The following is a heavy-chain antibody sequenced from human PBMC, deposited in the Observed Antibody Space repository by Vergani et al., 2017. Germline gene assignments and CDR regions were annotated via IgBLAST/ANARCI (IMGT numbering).Heavy chain of an antibody. CDR1: GGSISSSSYY. V-gene: IGHV4-39*01. CDR3: ARLLDDCSSTSCYIVFDD. J-gene: IGHJ4*02. D-gene: IGHD2-2*02. Sequence: QLQLQESGPGLVKPSETLSLTCTVSGGSISSSSYYWGWIRQPPGKGLEWIGSIYYSGSTYYNPSLKSRVTISVDTSKNQFSLKLSSVTAADTAVYYCARLLDDCSSTSCYIVFDDWGQGTLVTVSS. CDR2: IYYSGST.